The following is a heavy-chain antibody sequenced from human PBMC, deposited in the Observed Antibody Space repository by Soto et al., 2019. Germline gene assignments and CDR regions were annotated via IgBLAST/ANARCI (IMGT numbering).Heavy chain of an antibody. CDR3: ARNGGSVVVLRYFDCSKPIPYGMDG. CDR2: INAGNGNT. Sequence: ASVKVSCKASGYTFTSYAMHWVRQAPGQRLEWMGWINAGNGNTKYSQKFQGRVTITRDTSASTAYMELSSLRSEDTAVYYCARNGGSVVVLRYFDCSKPIPYGMDGWGQGSKVTASS. V-gene: IGHV1-3*01. J-gene: IGHJ6*02. D-gene: IGHD3-9*01. CDR1: GYTFTSYA.